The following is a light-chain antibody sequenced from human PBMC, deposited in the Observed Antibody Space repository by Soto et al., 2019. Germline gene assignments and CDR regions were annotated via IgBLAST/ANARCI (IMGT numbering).Light chain of an antibody. Sequence: EIVLTQSPGTLSLSPGERATLSCRASQSVSSSYLAWYQQKPGQAPRLLIYGASSRAAGIPDRFSGSGSGTDFTLTISRLESEDFAVYYCQQYGSTPYTFGQGTTVEIK. CDR2: GAS. V-gene: IGKV3-20*01. CDR3: QQYGSTPYT. CDR1: QSVSSSY. J-gene: IGKJ1*01.